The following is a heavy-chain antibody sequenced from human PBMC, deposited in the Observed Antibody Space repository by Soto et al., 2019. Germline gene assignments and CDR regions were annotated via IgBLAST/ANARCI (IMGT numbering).Heavy chain of an antibody. CDR2: ISGSGGST. V-gene: IGHV3-23*01. CDR1: GFTFSSYA. D-gene: IGHD6-19*01. CDR3: ARGTAVAGTGY. Sequence: GGSLRLSCAASGFTFSSYAMSWVRQAPGKGLEWVSAISGSGGSTYYADSVKGRFTISRDNSKNTLYLQMNSLRAEDTAVYYCARGTAVAGTGYWGQGTLVTVSS. J-gene: IGHJ4*02.